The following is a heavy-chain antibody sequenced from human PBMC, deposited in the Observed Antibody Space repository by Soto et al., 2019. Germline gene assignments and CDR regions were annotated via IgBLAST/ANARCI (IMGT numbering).Heavy chain of an antibody. J-gene: IGHJ4*02. Sequence: QVQLVQSGAEVKKPGSSVKVSCKASGGTFSSYTISWVRQAPGQGLEWMGRIIPILGIANYAQKFQGRVTITAAKSTSTAYMEMSSLRSEDTAGYYCARLRVDTPFDYWGQGTLVTVSS. CDR3: ARLRVDTPFDY. V-gene: IGHV1-69*02. CDR1: GGTFSSYT. D-gene: IGHD5-18*01. CDR2: IIPILGIA.